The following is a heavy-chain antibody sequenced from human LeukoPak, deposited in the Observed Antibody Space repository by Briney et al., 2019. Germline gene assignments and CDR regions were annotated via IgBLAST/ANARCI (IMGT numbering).Heavy chain of an antibody. J-gene: IGHJ4*02. D-gene: IGHD5-18*01. CDR2: IYTSGST. CDR1: GGSITSYY. V-gene: IGHV4-4*07. CDR3: ARALPGYSYGSYYFDY. Sequence: SETLSLTCTVSGGSITSYYWSWIRQPAGKGLEWIGRIYTSGSTNYNPSLKSRVTMSVDTSKNQFSLKLSSVTAADTAVYCCARALPGYSYGSYYFDYWGQGTLVTVSS.